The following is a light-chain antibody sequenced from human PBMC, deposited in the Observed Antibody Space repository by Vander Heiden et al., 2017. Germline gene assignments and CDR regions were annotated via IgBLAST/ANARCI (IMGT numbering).Light chain of an antibody. CDR2: GAS. Sequence: DIQMTQSPSSLSASLGDRVTITCRTSQNIDTYLNWYQQKPGKAPKLLRYGASSLQSGVPSRFSGSGSGTDFTLTINSLQPEDFATYYCQQSYSTPYTFGQGTKLEIK. CDR3: QQSYSTPYT. J-gene: IGKJ2*01. CDR1: QNIDTY. V-gene: IGKV1-39*01.